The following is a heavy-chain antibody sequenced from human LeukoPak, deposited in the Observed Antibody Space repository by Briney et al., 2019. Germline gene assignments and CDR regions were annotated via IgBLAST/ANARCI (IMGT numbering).Heavy chain of an antibody. Sequence: GGSLRLSCAASGFTFSSYWMSWVRQAPGKGLEWVAVISYDGSNKYYADSVKGRFTISRDNSKNTLYLQMNSLRAEDTAVYYCARDPSGYCSSTSCHFPYAFDIWGQGTMVTVSS. J-gene: IGHJ3*02. V-gene: IGHV3-30*03. CDR3: ARDPSGYCSSTSCHFPYAFDI. CDR2: ISYDGSNK. CDR1: GFTFSSYW. D-gene: IGHD2-2*01.